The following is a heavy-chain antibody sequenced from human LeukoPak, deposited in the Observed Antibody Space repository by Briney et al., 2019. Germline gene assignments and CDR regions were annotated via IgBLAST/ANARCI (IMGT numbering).Heavy chain of an antibody. CDR1: GGTFSSYT. CDR2: IIPIFGTA. D-gene: IGHD1-26*01. Sequence: SVKVSCKASGGTFSSYTISWVRQAPGQGLEWMGGIIPIFGTANYAQKFQGRVTITADESTSTAYMELSSLRSEDTAVYYCARSPDLGEYSGSYGRFDPWGQGTLVTVSS. J-gene: IGHJ5*02. V-gene: IGHV1-69*13. CDR3: ARSPDLGEYSGSYGRFDP.